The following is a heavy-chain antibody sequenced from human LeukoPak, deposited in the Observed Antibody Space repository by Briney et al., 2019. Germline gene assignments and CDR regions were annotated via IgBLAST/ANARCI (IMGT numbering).Heavy chain of an antibody. D-gene: IGHD5-24*01. CDR3: ARDLGRDGYSSEYFQH. J-gene: IGHJ1*01. CDR1: GFTFSSYS. Sequence: KPGGSLRLSCAASGFTFSSYSMNWGRQAPGKGLEWVSSISSSSSYIYYADSVKGRFTISRDNAKNSLYLQMNSLRAEDTAVYYCARDLGRDGYSSEYFQHWGQGTLVTVSS. CDR2: ISSSSSYI. V-gene: IGHV3-21*01.